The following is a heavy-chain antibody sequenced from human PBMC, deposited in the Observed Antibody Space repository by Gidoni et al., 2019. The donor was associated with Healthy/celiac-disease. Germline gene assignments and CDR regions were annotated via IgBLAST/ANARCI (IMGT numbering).Heavy chain of an antibody. Sequence: TISRDNSKNTLYFQMNSLRAEDTAVYYCAKAGRIFGVVYAPPDYWGQGTLVTVSS. D-gene: IGHD3-3*02. V-gene: IGHV3-23*01. CDR3: AKAGRIFGVVYAPPDY. J-gene: IGHJ4*02.